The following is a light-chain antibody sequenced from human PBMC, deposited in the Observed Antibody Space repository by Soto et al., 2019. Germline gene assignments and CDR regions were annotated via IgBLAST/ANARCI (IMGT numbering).Light chain of an antibody. CDR2: VVS. CDR1: SNDIGLYNY. J-gene: IGLJ2*01. CDR3: SSYTSSSTLAV. V-gene: IGLV2-14*01. Sequence: QSALAQPASVSGSPGQSITISCTGTSNDIGLYNYVSWYQQHPGKAPKLIIYVVSSRPSGISNRFSGSKSGNTASLTISGLQAEDEADYYCSSYTSSSTLAVFGGGTQLTVL.